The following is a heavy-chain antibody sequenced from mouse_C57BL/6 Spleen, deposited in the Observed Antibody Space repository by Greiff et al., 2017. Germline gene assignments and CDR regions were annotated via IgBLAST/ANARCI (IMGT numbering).Heavy chain of an antibody. J-gene: IGHJ2*01. CDR2: IDPSDSYT. Sequence: QVQLQQPGAELVRPGTSVKLSCKASGYTFTSYWMHWVKQRPGQGLEWIGVIDPSDSYTNYNQKFKGKATLTVDTSSSTAYMQLSSLTSEDSAVYYCARWGLTGTDYGGQGTTLTVSS. CDR3: ARWGLTGTDY. D-gene: IGHD4-1*01. CDR1: GYTFTSYW. V-gene: IGHV1-59*01.